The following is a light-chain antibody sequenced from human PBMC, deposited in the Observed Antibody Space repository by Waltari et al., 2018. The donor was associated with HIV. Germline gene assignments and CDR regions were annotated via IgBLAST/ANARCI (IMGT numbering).Light chain of an antibody. CDR3: SSYAGSNTVV. CDR2: EVN. V-gene: IGLV2-8*01. CDR1: SSDVGAYNY. Sequence: QSALTQPPSASGSPGQSVTISCTGTSSDVGAYNYVSWYQQHPGKAPKLMIYEVNKRPSGVPDRFSGSKSGNTAPLSVSGLRAEDEADYYCSSYAGSNTVVFGGGTKLTVL. J-gene: IGLJ2*01.